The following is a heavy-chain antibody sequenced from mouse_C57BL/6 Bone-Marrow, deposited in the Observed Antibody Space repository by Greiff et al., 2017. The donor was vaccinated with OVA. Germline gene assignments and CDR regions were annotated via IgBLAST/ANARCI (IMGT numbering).Heavy chain of an antibody. CDR1: GFNIKDYY. Sequence: VQLQQSGAELVRPGASVKLSCTASGFNIKDYYMHWVKQRPEQGLEWIGWIDPENGDTEYASKFQGTAPITADTSSNTAYLQLSSRTTEDTAVYYCTTGYDYPFAYWGQGTLVTVSA. J-gene: IGHJ3*01. CDR2: IDPENGDT. CDR3: TTGYDYPFAY. D-gene: IGHD2-4*01. V-gene: IGHV14-4*01.